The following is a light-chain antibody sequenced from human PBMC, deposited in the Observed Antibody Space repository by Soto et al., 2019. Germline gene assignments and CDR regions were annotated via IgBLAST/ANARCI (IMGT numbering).Light chain of an antibody. CDR2: EVS. Sequence: QSVLTQPASLSGSPGQSIIISCTGSSSDVGGYNFVSWYQQHPGKAPKLMIYEVSNRPSGVSNRFSGSKSGNTASLSISGLQAEDEAEYYCSSYTSNSTRVFGTGTKLTVL. CDR1: SSDVGGYNF. CDR3: SSYTSNSTRV. J-gene: IGLJ1*01. V-gene: IGLV2-14*01.